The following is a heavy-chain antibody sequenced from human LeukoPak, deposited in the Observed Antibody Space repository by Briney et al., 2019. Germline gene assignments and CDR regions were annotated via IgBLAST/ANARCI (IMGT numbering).Heavy chain of an antibody. J-gene: IGHJ4*02. CDR2: INPNGDST. CDR3: ARSMIRGATYYFNY. Sequence: GASVKVSCKASGYTFTSYYIHWVRQAPGQGLEWMGVINPNGDSTSYAQKFQGRVTMTRDTSTSTVHMESSSLRSEDTAVHYCARSMIRGATYYFNYWGQGTLVTVSS. CDR1: GYTFTSYY. D-gene: IGHD3-10*01. V-gene: IGHV1-46*01.